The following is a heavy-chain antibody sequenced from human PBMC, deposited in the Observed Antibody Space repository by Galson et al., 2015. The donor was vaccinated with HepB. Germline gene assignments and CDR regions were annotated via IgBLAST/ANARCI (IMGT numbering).Heavy chain of an antibody. CDR1: GFTFSDSF. J-gene: IGHJ6*02. D-gene: IGHD6-6*01. CDR3: AKDRNSTSPGTYGMDV. Sequence: SLRLSCATSGFTFSDSFMSWIRQAPGKGLEWVSAISGSGGTTYYADSVRGRFTISRDNTKRTLYLQMNRLRGEDTALYYCAKDRNSTSPGTYGMDVWGQGTTVTVFS. V-gene: IGHV3-23*01. CDR2: ISGSGGTT.